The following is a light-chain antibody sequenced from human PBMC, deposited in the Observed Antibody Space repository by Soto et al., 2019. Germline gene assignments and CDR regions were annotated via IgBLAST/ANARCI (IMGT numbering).Light chain of an antibody. CDR1: QSVLHSANNKNY. J-gene: IGKJ4*01. CDR2: WAS. Sequence: DIVMTQSPDSLPVSLGERATINCKSSQSVLHSANNKNYLAWYQQKPGQPPKLLIYWASTRASGVPDRLSGGGSATDFTLTISSLQAEDVAVYYCQQYYSSPLTFGGGTKVEIK. CDR3: QQYYSSPLT. V-gene: IGKV4-1*01.